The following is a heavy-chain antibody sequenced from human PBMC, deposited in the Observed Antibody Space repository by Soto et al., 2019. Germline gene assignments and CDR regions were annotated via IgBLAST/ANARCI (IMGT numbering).Heavy chain of an antibody. D-gene: IGHD6-13*01. Sequence: PSETLSLTCTVSGGSISSSSYYWGWIRQPPGKGLEWIGSIYYSGSTYYNPTLNSRVTISVDTSKNQFSLKLSSVTAADTAVYYCARQDGSSWLYTTHNWFDPWGQGTLVTVSS. CDR1: GGSISSSSYY. CDR2: IYYSGST. CDR3: ARQDGSSWLYTTHNWFDP. V-gene: IGHV4-39*01. J-gene: IGHJ5*02.